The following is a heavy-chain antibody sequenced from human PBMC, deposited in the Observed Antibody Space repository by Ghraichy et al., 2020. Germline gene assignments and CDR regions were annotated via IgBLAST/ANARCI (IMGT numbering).Heavy chain of an antibody. CDR2: IYYSGST. Sequence: GSLRLSCTVSGGSISSSSYYWGWIRQPPGKGLEWIGSIYYSGSTYYNPSLKSRVTISVDTSKNQFSLKLSSVTAADTAVYYCARRIAARPFDYWGQGTLVTVSS. CDR3: ARRIAARPFDY. D-gene: IGHD6-6*01. J-gene: IGHJ4*02. V-gene: IGHV4-39*01. CDR1: GGSISSSSYY.